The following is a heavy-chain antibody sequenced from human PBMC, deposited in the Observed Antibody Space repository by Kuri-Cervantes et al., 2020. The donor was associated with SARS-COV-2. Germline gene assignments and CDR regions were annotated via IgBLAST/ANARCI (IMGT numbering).Heavy chain of an antibody. CDR1: GFTFSSYA. V-gene: IGHV3-64*01. CDR2: ISSNGGST. D-gene: IGHD3-10*01. Sequence: GESLKTSCAASGFTFSSYAMHWVRQAPGKGLEYVSAISSNGGSTYYANSVKGRFTISRDNSKNTLYLQMGSLRAEDMAVYYCARDYYGSGSYSGLVGYWGQGTLVTVSS. J-gene: IGHJ4*02. CDR3: ARDYYGSGSYSGLVGY.